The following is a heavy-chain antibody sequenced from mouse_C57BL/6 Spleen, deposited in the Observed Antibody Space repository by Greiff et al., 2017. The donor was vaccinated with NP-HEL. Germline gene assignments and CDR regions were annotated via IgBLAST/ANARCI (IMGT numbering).Heavy chain of an antibody. Sequence: QVHVKQPGAELVRPGSSVKLSCKASGYTFTSYWMHWVKQRPIQGLEWIGNIDPSDSETHYNQKFKDKATLTVDKSSSTAYMQLSSLTSEDSAVYYCARLPYYYGSSYVYFDVWGTGTTVTVSS. D-gene: IGHD1-1*01. CDR1: GYTFTSYW. CDR2: IDPSDSET. J-gene: IGHJ1*03. CDR3: ARLPYYYGSSYVYFDV. V-gene: IGHV1-52*01.